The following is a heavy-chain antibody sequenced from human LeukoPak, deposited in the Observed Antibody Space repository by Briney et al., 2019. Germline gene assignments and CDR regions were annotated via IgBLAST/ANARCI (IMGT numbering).Heavy chain of an antibody. J-gene: IGHJ5*02. CDR1: GFTFSSFP. D-gene: IGHD5-12*01. V-gene: IGHV3-7*01. CDR3: AREWLRFFDP. CDR2: IKQDGSEK. Sequence: AGGSLRLSCAASGFTFSSFPMSWVRQAPGKGLEWVANIKQDGSEKYYVDSVKGRFTISRDNAKNSLYLQMNSLRAEDTAVYYCAREWLRFFDPWGQGTLVTVSS.